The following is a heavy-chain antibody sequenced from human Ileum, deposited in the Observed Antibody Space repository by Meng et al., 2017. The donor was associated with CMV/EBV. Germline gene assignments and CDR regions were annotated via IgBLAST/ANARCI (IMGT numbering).Heavy chain of an antibody. CDR1: GDSVSSNTVA. Sequence: SQTLSLTCAISGDSVSSNTVAWNWIRQSPSRGLEYLGRTYYRSKWYNDYAVSVKGQIVINPDTSKNQFSLQLNSVTPEDTAVYYCARDYYGSGTYSYLFDYWGQGTLVTVSS. CDR3: ARDYYGSGTYSYLFDY. V-gene: IGHV6-1*01. CDR2: TYYRSKWYN. D-gene: IGHD3-10*01. J-gene: IGHJ4*02.